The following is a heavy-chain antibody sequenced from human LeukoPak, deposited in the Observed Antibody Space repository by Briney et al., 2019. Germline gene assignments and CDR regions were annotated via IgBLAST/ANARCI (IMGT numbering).Heavy chain of an antibody. CDR3: ARHTDSSGYYPHI. D-gene: IGHD3-22*01. Sequence: ASVKVSCKASGGTFSSYAISWVRQAPGQGLEWMGWISGYNGNTNYAQKLQGRVTMTTDTSTSTAYMELKSLRSDDTAVYYCARHTDSSGYYPHIWGQGTMVTVSS. V-gene: IGHV1-18*01. J-gene: IGHJ3*02. CDR2: ISGYNGNT. CDR1: GGTFSSYA.